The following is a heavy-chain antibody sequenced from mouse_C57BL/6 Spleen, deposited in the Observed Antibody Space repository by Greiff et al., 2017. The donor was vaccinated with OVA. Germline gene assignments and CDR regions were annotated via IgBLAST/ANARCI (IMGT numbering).Heavy chain of an antibody. CDR2: IDPSDSYT. V-gene: IGHV1-50*01. Sequence: QVHVKQPGAELVKPGASVKLSCKASGYTFTSYWMQWVKQRPGQGLEWIGEIDPSDSYTNYNQKFKGKATLTVDTSSSTAYMQLSSLTSEDSAVYYCARSGPLYAMDYWGQGTSVTVSS. CDR3: ARSGPLYAMDY. D-gene: IGHD3-1*01. J-gene: IGHJ4*01. CDR1: GYTFTSYW.